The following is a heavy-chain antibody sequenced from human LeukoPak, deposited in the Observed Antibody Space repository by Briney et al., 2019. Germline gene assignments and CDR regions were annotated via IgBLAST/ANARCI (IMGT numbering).Heavy chain of an antibody. Sequence: ASVKVSCKTSGYTFTSYGISWARQAPGQGLEWMGWISGYNGNTDYAQNLQGRVTMTTDTSTSTANMELRSLRSDDTAVYYCASAGLPMVRGPDYWGQGTLVTVSS. CDR1: GYTFTSYG. V-gene: IGHV1-18*01. D-gene: IGHD3-10*01. J-gene: IGHJ4*02. CDR2: ISGYNGNT. CDR3: ASAGLPMVRGPDY.